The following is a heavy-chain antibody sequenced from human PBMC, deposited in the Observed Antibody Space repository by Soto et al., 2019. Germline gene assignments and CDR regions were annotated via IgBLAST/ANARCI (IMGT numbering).Heavy chain of an antibody. J-gene: IGHJ5*02. CDR3: ARVVGALGHWFDP. V-gene: IGHV1-18*04. CDR1: GYSFTSYW. Sequence: GESLKISCKGSGYSFTSYWIGWVRQMPGKGLEWMGRISAYNGNTNYAQKLQGRVTMTTDTSTSTAYMELRSLRSDDTAVYYCARVVGALGHWFDPWGQGTLVTVSS. CDR2: ISAYNGNT. D-gene: IGHD1-26*01.